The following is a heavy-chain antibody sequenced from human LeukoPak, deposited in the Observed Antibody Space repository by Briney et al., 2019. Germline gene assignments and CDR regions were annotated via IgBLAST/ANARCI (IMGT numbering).Heavy chain of an antibody. CDR1: GGSISSYY. CDR2: IYYSGST. D-gene: IGHD3-22*01. Sequence: PSETLSLTCTVSGGSISSYYWSWLRQPPGKGLEWIGYIYYSGSTNYNPSLTSRVTISVDTSKNQFSLKLSSVTAADTAVYYCARGGHYYDSTGWFDPWGQGTLVTVSS. J-gene: IGHJ5*02. CDR3: ARGGHYYDSTGWFDP. V-gene: IGHV4-59*01.